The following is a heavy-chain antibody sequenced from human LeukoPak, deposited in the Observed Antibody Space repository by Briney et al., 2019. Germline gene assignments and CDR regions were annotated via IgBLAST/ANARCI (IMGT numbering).Heavy chain of an antibody. CDR3: GGAAVKRWLRTGLDY. CDR2: IYYSGST. D-gene: IGHD5-24*01. CDR1: GGSISSSSYY. V-gene: IGHV4-39*01. Sequence: SETLSLTCTVSGGSISSSSYYWGWIRQPPGKGLEWIGSIYYSGSTYYNPSLKSRVTISVDTSKNQFSLKLSSVTAADTAVYYCGGAAVKRWLRTGLDYWGQGTLVTVSS. J-gene: IGHJ4*02.